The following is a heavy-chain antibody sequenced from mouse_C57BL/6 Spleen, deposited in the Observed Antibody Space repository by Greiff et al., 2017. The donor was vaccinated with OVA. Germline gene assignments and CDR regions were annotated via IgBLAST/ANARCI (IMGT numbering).Heavy chain of an antibody. CDR2: IDPSDSYT. V-gene: IGHV1-50*01. CDR1: GYTFTSYW. Sequence: QVQLQQPGAELVKPGASVKLSCKASGYTFTSYWMQWVKQRPGQGLEWIGEIDPSDSYTNYNQKFKGKATLTVDTSSSTAYMQLSSLTSEDSAVYYCARSLTGDWWFDVWGTGTTVTVSS. CDR3: ARSLTGDWWFDV. J-gene: IGHJ1*03. D-gene: IGHD4-1*01.